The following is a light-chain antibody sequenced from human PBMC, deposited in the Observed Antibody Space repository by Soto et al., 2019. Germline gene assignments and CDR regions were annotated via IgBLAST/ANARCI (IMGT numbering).Light chain of an antibody. Sequence: DIQITQSPSSLSASVGARVTISCQASQDIGDSLNWYQQKEGRTPKLLIYDSLHLEPGVPSRFSGSRSGTRFSLTISSMQPEDVATYFCQQYGSLPITFGQGTQL. CDR2: DSL. CDR3: QQYGSLPIT. J-gene: IGKJ5*01. V-gene: IGKV1-33*01. CDR1: QDIGDS.